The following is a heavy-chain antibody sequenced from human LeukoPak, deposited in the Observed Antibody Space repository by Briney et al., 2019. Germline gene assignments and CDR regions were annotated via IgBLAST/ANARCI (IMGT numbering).Heavy chain of an antibody. CDR3: AGSLGYCTSNVCYLKY. Sequence: GASVKVSCKASGYTFTTYGISWVRQAPGQGLEWMGWISGYNGNTNYAQKFQGRVTMTTDTSTTTAYMDVRSLRSDDTAVYYCAGSLGYCTSNVCYLKYWGQGTLVTVSS. CDR2: ISGYNGNT. CDR1: GYTFTTYG. J-gene: IGHJ4*02. D-gene: IGHD2-8*01. V-gene: IGHV1-18*01.